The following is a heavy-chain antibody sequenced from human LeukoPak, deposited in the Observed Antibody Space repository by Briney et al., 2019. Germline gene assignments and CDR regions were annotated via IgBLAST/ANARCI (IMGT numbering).Heavy chain of an antibody. Sequence: GGSLRLSCTAPGFTFRAYAMHWVRQAPGQGLEWVAVISYDGSRTYTADSVKGRITISRDNSEDTVYLHMNILRPEDTAVYYCARDAQDYFDSTTSFDYWGQGTLLIVSS. CDR3: ARDAQDYFDSTTSFDY. V-gene: IGHV3-30*04. D-gene: IGHD2/OR15-2a*01. J-gene: IGHJ4*02. CDR1: GFTFRAYA. CDR2: ISYDGSRT.